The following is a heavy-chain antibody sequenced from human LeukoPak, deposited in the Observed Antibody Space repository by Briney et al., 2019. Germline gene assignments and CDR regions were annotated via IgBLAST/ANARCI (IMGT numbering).Heavy chain of an antibody. V-gene: IGHV4-39*07. CDR3: ARDLGNCGGDCVEGIEY. J-gene: IGHJ4*02. CDR2: IYYSGST. CDR1: GGSISSSSYY. Sequence: ASETLSLTCTVSGGSISSSSYYWGWIRQPPGKGLEWIGSIYYSGSTYYNPSLKSRITISVDTSKNQFSLKLSSVTAADTAVYYCARDLGNCGGDCVEGIEYWGQGTLVTVSS. D-gene: IGHD2-21*02.